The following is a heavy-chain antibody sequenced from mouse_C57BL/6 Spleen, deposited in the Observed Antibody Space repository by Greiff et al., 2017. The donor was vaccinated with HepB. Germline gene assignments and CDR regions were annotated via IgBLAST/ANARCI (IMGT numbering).Heavy chain of an antibody. CDR1: GYTFTDYY. Sequence: VQLQQSGPELVKPGASVKISCKASGYTFTDYYMNWVKQSHGKSLEWIGDINPNNGGTSYNQKFKGKATLTVDKSSSTAYMELRSLTSEDSAVYYCAKGNGYYRAMDYWGQGTSVTVSS. CDR2: INPNNGGT. V-gene: IGHV1-26*01. D-gene: IGHD1-1*01. J-gene: IGHJ4*01. CDR3: AKGNGYYRAMDY.